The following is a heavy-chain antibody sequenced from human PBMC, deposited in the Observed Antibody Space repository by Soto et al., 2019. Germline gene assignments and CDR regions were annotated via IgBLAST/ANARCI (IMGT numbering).Heavy chain of an antibody. V-gene: IGHV3-30-3*01. CDR2: ISYDGSNK. Sequence: QVQLVESGGGVVQPGRSMRLSCAASGFTFSSYAMHWVPQAPGKGLEWVAVISYDGSNKYYADSVKGRFTISRDNSKNTLYLQMNSLRAEDTAVYYCARGPYYFDYWGQGTLVTVSS. J-gene: IGHJ4*02. CDR3: ARGPYYFDY. CDR1: GFTFSSYA.